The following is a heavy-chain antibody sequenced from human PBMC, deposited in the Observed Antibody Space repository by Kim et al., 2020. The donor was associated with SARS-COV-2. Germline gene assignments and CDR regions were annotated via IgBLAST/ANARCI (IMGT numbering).Heavy chain of an antibody. CDR3: ARNSGTSDWYIDY. J-gene: IGHJ4*02. CDR1: GGSISSGTYY. Sequence: SETLSLTCIVSGGSISSGTYYWSWLRQPAGKGLEWISRIYTSGSTNYNPSRESRVTITSDTSKSQLTLKLTSVIVADTAFYYCARNSGTSDWYIDYWGQGTLVTVSS. CDR2: IYTSGST. D-gene: IGHD6-19*01. V-gene: IGHV4-61*02.